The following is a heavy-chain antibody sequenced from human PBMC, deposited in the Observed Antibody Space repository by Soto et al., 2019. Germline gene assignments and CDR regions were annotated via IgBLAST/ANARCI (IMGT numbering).Heavy chain of an antibody. J-gene: IGHJ6*02. CDR2: ISSSGSTI. CDR3: ARDRRAGTYYYSGMDV. CDR1: GFTFSDYY. D-gene: IGHD6-19*01. V-gene: IGHV3-11*01. Sequence: GGSLRLSCAASGFTFSDYYMSWIRQAPGKGLEWVSYISSSGSTIYYADSVKGRFTISRDNAKNSLYLQMNSLRAEDTAVYYCARDRRAGTYYYSGMDVWGQGTTVTVSS.